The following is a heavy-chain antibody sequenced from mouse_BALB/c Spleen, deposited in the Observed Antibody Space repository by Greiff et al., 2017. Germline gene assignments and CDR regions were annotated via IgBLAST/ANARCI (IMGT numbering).Heavy chain of an antibody. D-gene: IGHD1-2*01. CDR3: TRSITTAYWYFDV. CDR1: GFTFSNYW. CDR2: IRLKSNNYAT. J-gene: IGHJ1*01. V-gene: IGHV6-6*02. Sequence: EVKVEESGGGLVQPGGSMKLSCVASGFTFSNYWMNWVRQSPEKGLEWVAEIRLKSNNYATHYAESVKGRFTISRDDSKSSVYLQMNNLRAEDTGIYYCTRSITTAYWYFDVWGAGTTVTVSS.